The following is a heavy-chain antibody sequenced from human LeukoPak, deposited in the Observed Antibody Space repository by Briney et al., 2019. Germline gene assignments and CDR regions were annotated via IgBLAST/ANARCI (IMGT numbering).Heavy chain of an antibody. V-gene: IGHV5-51*01. CDR3: ARRRIAGASRCFDY. CDR2: IYPGDSDT. Sequence: GESLKISCKGSGYSFTNYWIAWVRQMPGKGLEWMGSIYPGDSDTRYSPSFQGQVTISADKSISTAYLQWSSLKASDTAMYYCARRRIAGASRCFDYWGQGTLVTVSS. D-gene: IGHD6-19*01. J-gene: IGHJ4*02. CDR1: GYSFTNYW.